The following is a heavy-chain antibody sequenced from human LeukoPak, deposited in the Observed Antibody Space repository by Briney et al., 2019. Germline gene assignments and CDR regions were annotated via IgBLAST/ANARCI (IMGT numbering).Heavy chain of an antibody. CDR1: GYTFTGYY. J-gene: IGHJ4*02. CDR3: ASLVGALTYYFDY. V-gene: IGHV1-2*02. CDR2: INPNSGGT. Sequence: ASVKVSCKASGYTFTGYYMHWVRQAPGQGLEWMGWINPNSGGTNYAQKFQGRVTMTRDTSISTAYMELSRPRSDDTAVYYCASLVGALTYYFDYWGQGTLVTVSS. D-gene: IGHD1-26*01.